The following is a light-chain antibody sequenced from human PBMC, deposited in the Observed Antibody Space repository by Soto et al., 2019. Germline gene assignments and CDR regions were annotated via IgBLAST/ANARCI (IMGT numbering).Light chain of an antibody. CDR2: AAS. J-gene: IGKJ5*01. CDR1: QDITSA. Sequence: IQLTQSPSSLSASVGDRVTITCRASQDITSALAWYQQKPGKAPNLLIYAASSLKSGVPSRFSGSGSGTDFTLTISSLQPEDFSTYYCQQFNSYVITFGQGTRLETK. CDR3: QQFNSYVIT. V-gene: IGKV1-13*02.